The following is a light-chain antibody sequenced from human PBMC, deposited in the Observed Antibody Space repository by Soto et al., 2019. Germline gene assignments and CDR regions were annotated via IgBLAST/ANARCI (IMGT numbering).Light chain of an antibody. CDR3: QHYNNWPPYT. J-gene: IGKJ2*01. CDR2: FAS. V-gene: IGKV3-15*01. Sequence: EIMMKQSPGTPSVFSGGRATPPPRGSQYIINNLAWYQQKPGQAPRLLIFFASTRVTGIPARFSGSGSGTEFTLTISSVQSEDCAVYYCQHYNNWPPYTFGQGTKVDIK. CDR1: QYIINN.